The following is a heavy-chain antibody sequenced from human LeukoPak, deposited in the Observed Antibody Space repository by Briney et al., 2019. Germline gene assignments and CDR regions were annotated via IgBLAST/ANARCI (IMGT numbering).Heavy chain of an antibody. CDR2: INHSGST. D-gene: IGHD3-22*01. CDR3: ARVNSGSSGSYYFDY. Sequence: PSETLSLTCAVYGGSFSGYCWSWIRQPPGKGLEWIGEINHSGSTNYNPSLKSRVTISVDTSKNQFSLKLSSVTAADTAVYYCARVNSGSSGSYYFDYWGQGTLVTVSS. J-gene: IGHJ4*02. V-gene: IGHV4-34*01. CDR1: GGSFSGYC.